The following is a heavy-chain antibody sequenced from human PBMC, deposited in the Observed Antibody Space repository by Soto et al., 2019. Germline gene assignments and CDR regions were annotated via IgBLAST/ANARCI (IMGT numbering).Heavy chain of an antibody. J-gene: IGHJ4*02. Sequence: QVQLVESGGGAVQPGRSLRLSCAASGFTISNYGMHWVRQTPGRGLEWVAVIWFDGRNIAYRESVKGRFTVSRDNSKNMVYLQMDSLGVEDTAVYYCARDVIKRWSFVGSFDQWGQGTLVTVSS. CDR3: ARDVIKRWSFVGSFDQ. CDR1: GFTISNYG. CDR2: IWFDGRNI. V-gene: IGHV3-33*01. D-gene: IGHD2-21*01.